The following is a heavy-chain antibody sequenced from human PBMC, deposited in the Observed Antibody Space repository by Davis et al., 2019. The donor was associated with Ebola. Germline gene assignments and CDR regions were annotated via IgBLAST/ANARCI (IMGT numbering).Heavy chain of an antibody. V-gene: IGHV7-4-1*02. Sequence: AASVKVSCKASGYTFTSYAMNWVRQAPGQGLEWMGWINTNTGNPTYAQGFTGRFVFSLHTSVSTAYLQISSLKAEDTAVYYCARESRICSGGSCYSSGAFDIWGQGTMVTVSS. CDR2: INTNTGNP. CDR1: GYTFTSYA. D-gene: IGHD2-15*01. J-gene: IGHJ3*02. CDR3: ARESRICSGGSCYSSGAFDI.